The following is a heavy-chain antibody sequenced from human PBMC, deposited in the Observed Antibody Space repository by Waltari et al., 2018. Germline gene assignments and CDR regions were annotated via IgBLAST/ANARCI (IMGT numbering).Heavy chain of an antibody. CDR1: GFTFSSYA. CDR2: ISGSGGST. D-gene: IGHD3-3*01. CDR3: AKGSRGTIFGVAQYDY. J-gene: IGHJ4*02. Sequence: EVQLLESGGGLVQPGGSLRLSCAASGFTFSSYAMSWVRQAPGKGLEWVSAISGSGGSTYYADSVKGRFTISRDNSKNTLYLQMNSLRAEDTAVYYCAKGSRGTIFGVAQYDYWGQGTLVTVSS. V-gene: IGHV3-23*01.